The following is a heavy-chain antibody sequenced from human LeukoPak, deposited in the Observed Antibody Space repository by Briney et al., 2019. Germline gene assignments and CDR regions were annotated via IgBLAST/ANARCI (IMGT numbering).Heavy chain of an antibody. D-gene: IGHD6-6*01. CDR1: GYSISSGYY. CDR2: IYHSGST. CDR3: AREGGSSASTNWFDP. J-gene: IGHJ5*02. V-gene: IGHV4-38-2*02. Sequence: PSETLSLTCTVSGYSISSGYYWGWIRQPPGKGLEWIGSIYHSGSTYYNPSLKSRVTISVDTSKNQFSLKLSSVTAADTAVYYCAREGGSSASTNWFDPWGQGTLVTVSS.